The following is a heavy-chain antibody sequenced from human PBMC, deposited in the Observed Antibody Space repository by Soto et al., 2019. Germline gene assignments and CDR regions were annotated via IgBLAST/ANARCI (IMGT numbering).Heavy chain of an antibody. J-gene: IGHJ4*02. V-gene: IGHV4-30-4*01. Sequence: SETLSLTCTVSGGSISSGDYYWSWFRQPPGKGLEWIGYIYYSGSTYYNPSLKSRVTISVDTSKNQFSLKLSSVTAADTAVYYCASVLGYSYGFDYWGQGTLVTVSS. CDR1: GGSISSGDYY. CDR2: IYYSGST. D-gene: IGHD5-18*01. CDR3: ASVLGYSYGFDY.